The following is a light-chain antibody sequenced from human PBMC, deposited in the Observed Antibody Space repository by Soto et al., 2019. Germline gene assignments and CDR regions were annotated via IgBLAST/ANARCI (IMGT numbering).Light chain of an antibody. CDR3: QQYTNWPIT. CDR2: GIS. Sequence: EVVMTQSPATLSVSPGERATLSCRASQTVGKNYLAWYQQKPGQAPRLLIYGISARATGIPARFSGSGSGTEFTLTINSLQSEDFAGYYCQQYTNWPITFGQGTRLEIK. CDR1: QTVGKN. V-gene: IGKV3-15*01. J-gene: IGKJ5*01.